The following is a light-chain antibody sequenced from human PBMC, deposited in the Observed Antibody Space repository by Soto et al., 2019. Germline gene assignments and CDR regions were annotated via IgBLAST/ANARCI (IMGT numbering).Light chain of an antibody. CDR3: QHHNSYSEA. J-gene: IGKJ1*01. Sequence: DIQMTQSPSTLSGSVGDRVTITCRSSQTNSSWLAWYQQKPGKAPKLLIYKASTLKSGVPSRFSGSGSGTEFTLTISSLQPDDFATYYCQHHNSYSEAFGQGTKVELK. V-gene: IGKV1-5*03. CDR2: KAS. CDR1: QTNSSW.